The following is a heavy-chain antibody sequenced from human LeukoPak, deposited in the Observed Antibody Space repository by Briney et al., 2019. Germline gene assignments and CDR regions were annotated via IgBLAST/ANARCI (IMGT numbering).Heavy chain of an antibody. CDR3: ARRAGGYSHPYDY. J-gene: IGHJ4*02. CDR1: GFTFRNAW. D-gene: IGHD4-23*01. Sequence: GGSLRLSCTASGFTFRNAWMNWVRQAPGKGLEWVAVISYDGSNKYYADSVKGRFTISRDNSKNTLYLQMNSLRAEDTAVYYCARRAGGYSHPYDYWGQGTLVTVSS. CDR2: ISYDGSNK. V-gene: IGHV3-30*03.